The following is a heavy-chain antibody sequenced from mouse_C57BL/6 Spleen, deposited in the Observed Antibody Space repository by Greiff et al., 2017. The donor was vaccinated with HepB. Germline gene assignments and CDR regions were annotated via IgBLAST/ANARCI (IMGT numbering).Heavy chain of an antibody. J-gene: IGHJ2*01. Sequence: EVKLQESGPGLVKPSQSLSLTCSVTGYSITSGYYWNWIRQFPGNKLEWMGYISYDGSNNYNPSLKNRISITRDTSKNQFFLKLNSVTTEDTATYYCARVGGNYSFYYFDYWGQGTTLTVSS. CDR1: GYSITSGYY. D-gene: IGHD2-1*01. CDR2: ISYDGSN. V-gene: IGHV3-6*01. CDR3: ARVGGNYSFYYFDY.